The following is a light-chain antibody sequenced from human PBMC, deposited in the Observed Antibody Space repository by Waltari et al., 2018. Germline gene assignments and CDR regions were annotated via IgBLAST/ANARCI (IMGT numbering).Light chain of an antibody. CDR3: QQRSDWLLT. CDR1: QCVSSY. Sequence: EIVLTQSPATLSLSPGERATLSCRASQCVSSYLAWYQQKSGQAPRLPIYDASNRATGIPARFSGGGSVTDFTLTISSLEPEDFAVYYCQQRSDWLLTFGGGTKVEIK. J-gene: IGKJ4*01. CDR2: DAS. V-gene: IGKV3-11*01.